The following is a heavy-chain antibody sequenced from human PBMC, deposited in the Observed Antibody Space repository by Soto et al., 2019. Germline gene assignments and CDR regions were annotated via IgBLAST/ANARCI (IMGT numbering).Heavy chain of an antibody. Sequence: VSCKASGGTFSSYAISWVRQAPGQGLEWMGGIIPIFGTANYAQKFQGRVTITADESTSTAYMELSSLRSEDTAIYYCGRGFYGSGGPDVWGPGTLVTVSS. J-gene: IGHJ4*02. CDR2: IIPIFGTA. CDR3: GRGFYGSGGPDV. D-gene: IGHD3-10*01. CDR1: GGTFSSYA. V-gene: IGHV1-69*01.